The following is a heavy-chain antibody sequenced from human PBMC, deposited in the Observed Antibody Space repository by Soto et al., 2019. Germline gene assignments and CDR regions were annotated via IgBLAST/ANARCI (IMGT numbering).Heavy chain of an antibody. J-gene: IGHJ4*02. Sequence: QLQLQESGSGLVKPSQTLSLTCAVSGGSISSDAYSWSWIRQPPGKGLEWIGYIYHGGSASYSPSLNSRVTISVDRSKNQFSLKLTAVTAADTAVYYCARTNGWAYYFDSWGQGTLVTVSS. CDR3: ARTNGWAYYFDS. D-gene: IGHD6-19*01. CDR2: IYHGGSA. CDR1: GGSISSDAYS. V-gene: IGHV4-30-2*01.